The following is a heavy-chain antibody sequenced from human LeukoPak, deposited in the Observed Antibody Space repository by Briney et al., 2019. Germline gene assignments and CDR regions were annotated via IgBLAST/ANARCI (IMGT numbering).Heavy chain of an antibody. CDR3: AREEWFDP. J-gene: IGHJ5*02. V-gene: IGHV4-30-2*01. CDR2: IDHSGDT. Sequence: SESLSLTCTVSRASISNGVYYWSWIRQPPGKGLEWIGYIDHSGDTYYNPSLRSRVTISVDRSKNQFSLKLSSVTAADTAVYYCAREEWFDPWGQGTLVTVSS. CDR1: RASISNGVYY.